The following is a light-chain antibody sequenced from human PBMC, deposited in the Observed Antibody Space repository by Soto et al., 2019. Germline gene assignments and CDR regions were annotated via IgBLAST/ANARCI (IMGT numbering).Light chain of an antibody. CDR1: QGISSH. Sequence: DIQLTQSPAFLSASPGDRVTISCRASQGISSHLAWYQQKPGKAPELLIYAASTLQSGVPSRFSGSGSGTEFTLTISSLQPEDFATYFCQHLNSYPRALSFGGGTQVEIK. CDR2: AAS. CDR3: QHLNSYPRALS. J-gene: IGKJ4*01. V-gene: IGKV1-9*01.